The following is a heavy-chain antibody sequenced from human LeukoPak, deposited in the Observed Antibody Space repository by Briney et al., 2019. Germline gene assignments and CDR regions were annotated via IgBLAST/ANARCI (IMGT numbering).Heavy chain of an antibody. J-gene: IGHJ3*01. CDR1: GYTFTGYL. D-gene: IGHD3-16*01. CDR3: LKVGAVLPDAFDV. Sequence: GASVKVSCKASGYTFTGYLIHWVRQAPGQGLEWMGWVNPDNGGTHYAQKFQGRVTMTRDTSITTAFMELSSLRAEDTALYYCLKVGAVLPDAFDVWGQGTMVTVSS. V-gene: IGHV1-2*02. CDR2: VNPDNGGT.